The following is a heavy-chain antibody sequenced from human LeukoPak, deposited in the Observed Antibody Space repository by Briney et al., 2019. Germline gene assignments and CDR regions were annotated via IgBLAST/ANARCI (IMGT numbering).Heavy chain of an antibody. CDR3: AGGYSGYDSFFDY. J-gene: IGHJ4*02. D-gene: IGHD5-12*01. CDR2: INPSGGST. V-gene: IGHV1-46*01. Sequence: ASVKVSCKASGYTCTSYGISWVRQAPGQGLEWLGIINPSGGSTSYAQKFQGRVTMTRDTSTSTVYMELSSLRSEDTAVYYCAGGYSGYDSFFDYWGQGTLVTVSS. CDR1: GYTCTSYG.